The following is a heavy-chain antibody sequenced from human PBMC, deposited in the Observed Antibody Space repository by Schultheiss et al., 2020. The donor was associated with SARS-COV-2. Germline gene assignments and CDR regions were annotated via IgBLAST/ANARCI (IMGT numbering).Heavy chain of an antibody. D-gene: IGHD5-18*01. CDR2: INSDGSRT. CDR1: GFTFSSYW. J-gene: IGHJ6*02. CDR3: ARDGGSYGGPHHGMDV. Sequence: GGSLRLSCAASGFTFSSYWMHWVRQAPGKGLVWVSRINSDGSRTNYADSVKGRFTISRDNAKNTLYLQMNSLRAEDTAVYYCARDGGSYGGPHHGMDVWGQGTTVTVSS. V-gene: IGHV3-74*01.